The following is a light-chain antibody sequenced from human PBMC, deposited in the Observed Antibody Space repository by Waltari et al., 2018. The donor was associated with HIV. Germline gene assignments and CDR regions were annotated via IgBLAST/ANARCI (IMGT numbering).Light chain of an antibody. V-gene: IGLV2-8*01. Sequence: QSALTQPPSASGSPGQSVTISCTGTSSDVGSYNYVSWYQQHPGKAPKLMIYEVTKRPSGVPDRFSGSKSGNTASRTVSGLQAEDEADYYCSSYAGSNILVFGGGTKLTVL. CDR2: EVT. J-gene: IGLJ2*01. CDR1: SSDVGSYNY. CDR3: SSYAGSNILV.